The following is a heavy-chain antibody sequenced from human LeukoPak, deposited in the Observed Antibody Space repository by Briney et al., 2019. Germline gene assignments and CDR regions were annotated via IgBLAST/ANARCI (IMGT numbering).Heavy chain of an antibody. J-gene: IGHJ3*02. CDR1: GFTFSSYA. Sequence: GGSLRLSCAASGFTFSSYAMSWVRQAPGKGLGWVSAISGSGGSTYYADSVKGRFTISRDNSKNTLYLQMNSLRAEDTAVYYCAKCPHDYGDYPDAFDIWGQGTMVTVSS. D-gene: IGHD4-17*01. CDR2: ISGSGGST. CDR3: AKCPHDYGDYPDAFDI. V-gene: IGHV3-23*01.